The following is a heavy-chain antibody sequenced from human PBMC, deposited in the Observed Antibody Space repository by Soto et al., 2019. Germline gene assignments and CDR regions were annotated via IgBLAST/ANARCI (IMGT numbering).Heavy chain of an antibody. CDR1: GYNFTSYW. J-gene: IGHJ6*02. V-gene: IGHV5-51*01. Sequence: PGESLQISYKVSGYNFTSYWIGFVRQMNGKGLEWMGIIYPGDSDTSYSPSFQGQVTISADKSISTAYLQWSSLKASDTAMYYCAGGGVRGVITRTRDYYGMDVWGQGTTVTVSS. CDR3: AGGGVRGVITRTRDYYGMDV. D-gene: IGHD3-10*01. CDR2: IYPGDSDT.